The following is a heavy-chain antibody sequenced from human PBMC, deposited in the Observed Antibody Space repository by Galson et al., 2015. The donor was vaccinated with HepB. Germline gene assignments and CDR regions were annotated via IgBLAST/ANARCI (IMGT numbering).Heavy chain of an antibody. V-gene: IGHV1-69*13. Sequence: SVKVSCKASGGTFSSYAISWVRQAPGQGLEWMGGIIPIFGTANYAQKFQGRVTITADESTSTAYMELSSLRSEDTAVYYCAKTTGVKAIPAAIRAFDIWGQGTMVTVSS. J-gene: IGHJ3*02. D-gene: IGHD2-2*02. CDR3: AKTTGVKAIPAAIRAFDI. CDR2: IIPIFGTA. CDR1: GGTFSSYA.